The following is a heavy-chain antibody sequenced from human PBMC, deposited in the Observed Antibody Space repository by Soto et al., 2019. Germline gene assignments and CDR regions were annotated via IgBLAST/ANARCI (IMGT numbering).Heavy chain of an antibody. V-gene: IGHV4-39*01. J-gene: IGHJ5*02. CDR1: GGSISSTDYY. D-gene: IGHD3-9*01. CDR3: ERQLYFAYLLNWFDP. CDR2: IYYSGSA. Sequence: QLQLQESGPGLVKPSETLSLTCTVSGGSISSTDYYWGWIRQPPGKGLEWIGSIYYSGSAYYNPSLKSRVHMSVDTSKNQFSLRRTSVTAADTAVYYCERQLYFAYLLNWFDPWGQGTLVTVSS.